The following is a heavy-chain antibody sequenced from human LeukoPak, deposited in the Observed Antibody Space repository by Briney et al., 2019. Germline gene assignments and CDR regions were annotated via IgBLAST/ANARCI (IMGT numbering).Heavy chain of an antibody. CDR2: IYTSGST. CDR3: ASESGSYSPFDY. J-gene: IGHJ4*02. V-gene: IGHV4-61*02. Sequence: SETLSLTCTVSGGSISSSSYYWGWIRQPAGKGLEWIGRIYTSGSTNYNPSLKSRVTMSVDTSKNQFSLKLSSVTAADTAVYYCASESGSYSPFDYWGQGTLVTVSS. CDR1: GGSISSSSYY. D-gene: IGHD1-26*01.